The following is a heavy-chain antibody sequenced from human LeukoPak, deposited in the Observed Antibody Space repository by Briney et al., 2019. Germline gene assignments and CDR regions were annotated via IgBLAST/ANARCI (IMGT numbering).Heavy chain of an antibody. J-gene: IGHJ4*02. CDR2: INPNYDGT. Sequence: ASVKVACKASGYTFTGYYMHWVRQAPGQALEWMGWINPNYDGTNYAQKFQGRLTMTRDTSISPAYMELSRLRSDGTAVYYWARDLSWSIAAGGLQGNFDYWGQGTLVTVSS. V-gene: IGHV1-2*02. CDR3: ARDLSWSIAAGGLQGNFDY. D-gene: IGHD6-13*01. CDR1: GYTFTGYY.